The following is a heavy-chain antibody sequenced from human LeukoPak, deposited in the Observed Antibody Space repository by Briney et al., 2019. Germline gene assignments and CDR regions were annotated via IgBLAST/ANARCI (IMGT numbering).Heavy chain of an antibody. V-gene: IGHV3-48*01. CDR3: ARELNRGSISS. CDR1: GFTFSSYS. CDR2: ISSSSSTI. J-gene: IGHJ5*02. D-gene: IGHD7-27*01. Sequence: GGSLRLSCAASGFTFSSYSMNWVRQAPGKGLEWVSYISSSSSTIYYADSVKGRFTISRDNAKNSLYLQMNSLRAEDTAVYYCARELNRGSISSWGQGTLVTVSS.